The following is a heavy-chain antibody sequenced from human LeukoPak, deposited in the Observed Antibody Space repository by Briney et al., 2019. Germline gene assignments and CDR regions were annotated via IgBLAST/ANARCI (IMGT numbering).Heavy chain of an antibody. J-gene: IGHJ4*02. D-gene: IGHD6-13*01. V-gene: IGHV3-48*03. CDR3: ARDKGGYSSSPIY. CDR2: ISSSGSTI. CDR1: GFTFSSYE. Sequence: PGGSLRLSCAASGFTFSSYEMNWVRQAPGKGLEWVSYISSSGSTIYYADSVKGRFTISRDNAKNSLYLQMNSLRAEDTAVYYCARDKGGYSSSPIYWGQGTLVTVSS.